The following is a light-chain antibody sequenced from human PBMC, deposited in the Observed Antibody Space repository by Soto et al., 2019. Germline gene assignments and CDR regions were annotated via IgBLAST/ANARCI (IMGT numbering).Light chain of an antibody. CDR3: QHGYTTRWT. Sequence: DIQMTQSPTSLYASVGDTVTITCRAGQNIRSYLNWYQQIPGKAPSLLIYATSIPQTAVPSQFSGSGTGTDFTLTINGLQREDFATYFCQHGYTTRWTFGQGTRVEIK. J-gene: IGKJ1*01. V-gene: IGKV1-39*01. CDR1: QNIRSY. CDR2: ATS.